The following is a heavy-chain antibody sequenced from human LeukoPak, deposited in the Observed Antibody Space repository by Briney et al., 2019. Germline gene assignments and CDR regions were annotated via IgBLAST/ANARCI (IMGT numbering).Heavy chain of an antibody. D-gene: IGHD3-22*01. J-gene: IGHJ2*01. Sequence: ASETLSLTCTVSGGSISSSSYYWGWIRQPPGKGLEWIGSIYYSRSTYYNPSLKSRATISVDTSKNQFSLKLSSVTAADTAVYDCARGVTMIVVVIHDWYFDLWGRGTLVTVSS. CDR2: IYYSRST. CDR1: GGSISSSSYY. V-gene: IGHV4-39*01. CDR3: ARGVTMIVVVIHDWYFDL.